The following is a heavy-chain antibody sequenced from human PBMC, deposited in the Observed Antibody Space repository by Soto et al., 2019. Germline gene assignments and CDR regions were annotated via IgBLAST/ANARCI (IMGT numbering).Heavy chain of an antibody. D-gene: IGHD2-2*01. V-gene: IGHV4-59*01. CDR3: ARDHVPAAFLGWFDP. CDR1: GGSISSYY. Sequence: PSETLSLTCTVSGGSISSYYWSWIRQPPGKGLEWIGYIYYSGSTNYNPSLKSRVTISVDTSKNQFSLKLSSVTAADTAVYYCARDHVPAAFLGWFDPWGQGTLVTVSS. CDR2: IYYSGST. J-gene: IGHJ5*02.